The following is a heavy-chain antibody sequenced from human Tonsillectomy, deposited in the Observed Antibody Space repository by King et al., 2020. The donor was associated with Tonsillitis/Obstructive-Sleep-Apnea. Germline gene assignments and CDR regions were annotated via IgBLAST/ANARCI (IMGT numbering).Heavy chain of an antibody. CDR1: GGSFSGYY. Sequence: VQLPQWGAGLLKPSETLSLNCAVYGGSFSGYYWNWIRQPPGKGLEWIGEINHSGSTNYKPSLKSRVTISVDTSKNQFSLKLSSVTAADTAVYYCAHTYYYDSSGSWGQGTLVTVSS. CDR3: AHTYYYDSSGS. J-gene: IGHJ5*02. D-gene: IGHD3-22*01. V-gene: IGHV4-34*01. CDR2: INHSGST.